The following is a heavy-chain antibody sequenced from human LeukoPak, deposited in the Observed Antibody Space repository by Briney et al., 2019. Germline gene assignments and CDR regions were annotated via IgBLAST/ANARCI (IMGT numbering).Heavy chain of an antibody. CDR3: AKAYGDYGRRWYFDL. J-gene: IGHJ2*01. Sequence: PGGSLRLSCAASGFTFSSYAMSWVRQAPGKGVEWVSAISGSGGSTYYADSVKGRFTISRDNSKNTLYLQMNSLRAEDTAVYYCAKAYGDYGRRWYFDLWGRGTLVTVSS. V-gene: IGHV3-23*01. CDR2: ISGSGGST. CDR1: GFTFSSYA. D-gene: IGHD4-17*01.